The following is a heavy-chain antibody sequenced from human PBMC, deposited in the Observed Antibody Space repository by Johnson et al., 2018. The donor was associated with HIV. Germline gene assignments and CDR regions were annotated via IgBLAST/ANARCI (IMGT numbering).Heavy chain of an antibody. J-gene: IGHJ3*02. D-gene: IGHD3-22*01. CDR3: ARVIDQYYDSSLDDGFDI. CDR1: GFTFNSYA. CDR2: ISFDGSNK. V-gene: IGHV3-30-3*01. Sequence: QVQLVESGGGVVQPGRSLRLSCAASGFTFNSYAMHWVRQPPGKGLEWVAVISFDGSNKYYADSVKGRFTISRDNSKNTLYLQMNSLRAEDTAVYYCARVIDQYYDSSLDDGFDIWGQGTMVTVSS.